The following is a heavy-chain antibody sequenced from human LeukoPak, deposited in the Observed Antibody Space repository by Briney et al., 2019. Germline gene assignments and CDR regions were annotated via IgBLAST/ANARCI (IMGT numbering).Heavy chain of an antibody. J-gene: IGHJ6*04. CDR3: AREVTMVRGVIISSYGMDV. CDR1: GFTFSSYE. V-gene: IGHV3-48*03. Sequence: GGSLRLSCAASGFTFSSYEMNWVRQAPGKGLEWVSYIRSSGSTIYYADSVKGRFTIFRDNAKNSLYLQMNSLRAEDTAVYYCAREVTMVRGVIISSYGMDVWGKGTTVTVSS. D-gene: IGHD3-10*01. CDR2: IRSSGSTI.